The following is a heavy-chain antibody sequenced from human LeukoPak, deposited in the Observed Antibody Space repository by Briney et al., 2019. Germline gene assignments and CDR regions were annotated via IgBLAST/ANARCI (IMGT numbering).Heavy chain of an antibody. Sequence: GESLKISCKGSGYSFTSYWIGWVRQMPGKGLEWMGIIYPGDSDTRYSPSFQGQVTISADESISTAYLQWSSLKASDTAMYYCARHKGDYDFWSGPIGDYWGQGTLVTVSS. CDR2: IYPGDSDT. CDR3: ARHKGDYDFWSGPIGDY. J-gene: IGHJ4*02. V-gene: IGHV5-51*01. CDR1: GYSFTSYW. D-gene: IGHD3-3*01.